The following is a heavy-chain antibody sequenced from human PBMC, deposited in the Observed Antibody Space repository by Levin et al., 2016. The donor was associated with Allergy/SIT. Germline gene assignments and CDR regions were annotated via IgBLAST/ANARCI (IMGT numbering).Heavy chain of an antibody. V-gene: IGHV3-33*01. Sequence: GGSLRLSCAASGFIFSTYGMHWVRQAPGEGLEWLTVIWFDGSDKYYADSVKGRFTISRDNSKNTLYLQMNSLRAEDTAVYYCTGGAVAASWFDPWGQGTLVTVSS. D-gene: IGHD6-19*01. CDR3: TGGAVAASWFDP. CDR1: GFIFSTYG. J-gene: IGHJ5*02. CDR2: IWFDGSDK.